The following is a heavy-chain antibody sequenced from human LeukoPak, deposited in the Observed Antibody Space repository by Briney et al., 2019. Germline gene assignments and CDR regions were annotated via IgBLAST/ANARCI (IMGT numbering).Heavy chain of an antibody. J-gene: IGHJ6*02. CDR3: ARVSVVIYPYYYYGMDV. Sequence: SETLSLTCAVYGGSFSGYYWSWIRQPPGKGLEWIGEINHSGSTNYNPSLKSRVTISVDTSKNQFSLKLSSVTAADTAVYYCARVSVVIYPYYYYGMDVWGQGTTVTVSS. CDR1: GGSFSGYY. D-gene: IGHD4-23*01. V-gene: IGHV4-34*01. CDR2: INHSGST.